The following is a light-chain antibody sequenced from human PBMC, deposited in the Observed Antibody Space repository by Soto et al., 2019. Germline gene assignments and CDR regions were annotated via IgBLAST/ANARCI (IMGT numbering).Light chain of an antibody. V-gene: IGKV3-20*01. Sequence: DIVLTQSPGTLSLSPGERATLSCRASQSVSSNYLAWHQQKPGQAPRLLIYGASSRATGIPDRFSGSGSGTDFTLTISRLEPEDFAVYFCQQYGSSPPWTLGQGTKVEI. CDR3: QQYGSSPPWT. CDR2: GAS. CDR1: QSVSSNY. J-gene: IGKJ1*01.